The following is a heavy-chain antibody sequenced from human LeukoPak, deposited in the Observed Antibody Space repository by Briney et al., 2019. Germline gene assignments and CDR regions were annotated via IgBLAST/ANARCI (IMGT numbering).Heavy chain of an antibody. J-gene: IGHJ4*02. Sequence: PGGSLRLPCTASGFTVSTHYMSWVRQAPGKGLEWVSVIYSDDSAYYADSVKGRFTISRDSSKNTVYLQMNSLRLEDTAVYYCACGYCSGTTCPTIDYWGQGTLVTVSS. D-gene: IGHD2-2*01. CDR2: IYSDDSA. CDR3: ACGYCSGTTCPTIDY. V-gene: IGHV3-53*01. CDR1: GFTVSTHY.